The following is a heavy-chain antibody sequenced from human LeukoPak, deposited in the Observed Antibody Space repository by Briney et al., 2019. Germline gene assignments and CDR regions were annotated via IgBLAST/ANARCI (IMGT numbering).Heavy chain of an antibody. CDR2: IRYDGSNK. V-gene: IGHV3-30*02. D-gene: IGHD3-10*01. J-gene: IGHJ6*03. Sequence: GGSLRLSCAASGFTFSSYGMHWVRQAPGKGLEWVAFIRYDGSNKYYADSVKGRFTISRDNSKNTLYLQMNSLRAEDTAVYYCAKRWFGEPTYYYYMDVWGKGTTVTVSS. CDR1: GFTFSSYG. CDR3: AKRWFGEPTYYYYMDV.